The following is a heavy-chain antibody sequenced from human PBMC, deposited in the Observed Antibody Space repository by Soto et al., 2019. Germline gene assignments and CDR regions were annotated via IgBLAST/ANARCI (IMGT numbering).Heavy chain of an antibody. Sequence: SETLSLTCAVYGGSFSGYYWSWIRQPPGKGLEWIGEINHSGSTNYNPSLKSRVTISVGTSKNQFSLKLSSVTAADTAVYYCARGKVTTLIGGVDYWGQGTLVTVSS. CDR3: ARGKVTTLIGGVDY. J-gene: IGHJ4*02. CDR2: INHSGST. V-gene: IGHV4-34*01. CDR1: GGSFSGYY. D-gene: IGHD4-17*01.